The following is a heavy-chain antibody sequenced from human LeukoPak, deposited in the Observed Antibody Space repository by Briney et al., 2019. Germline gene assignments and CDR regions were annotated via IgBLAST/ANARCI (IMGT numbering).Heavy chain of an antibody. V-gene: IGHV4-38-2*02. D-gene: IGHD6-13*01. CDR2: FYHSGST. J-gene: IGHJ4*02. CDR3: ARDLGIMRGIAAAGALDY. Sequence: SETLSLTCSVSGYSISSGFYWGWIRQPPGKGLEWIGTFYHSGSTYYNPSLKSRVTMSVDTSKNQFSLKLSSVTAADTAVYYCARDLGIMRGIAAAGALDYWGQGTLVTVSS. CDR1: GYSISSGFY.